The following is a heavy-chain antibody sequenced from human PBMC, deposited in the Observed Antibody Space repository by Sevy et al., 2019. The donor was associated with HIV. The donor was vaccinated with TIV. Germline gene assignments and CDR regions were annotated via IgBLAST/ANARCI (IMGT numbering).Heavy chain of an antibody. J-gene: IGHJ6*03. CDR2: IRSKDYGGTT. D-gene: IGHD2-2*01. V-gene: IGHV3-49*04. CDR3: TRRRRMSGPGLTDYYYYMDV. Sequence: GGSLRLSCRVSGFSFDAYAMSWVRQAPGKGLECVGFIRSKDYGGTTEYAASVEDRFLISRDDSKSIAYLQMNSVKIEDTAIYYCTRRRRMSGPGLTDYYYYMDVWGKGTMVTVSS. CDR1: GFSFDAYA.